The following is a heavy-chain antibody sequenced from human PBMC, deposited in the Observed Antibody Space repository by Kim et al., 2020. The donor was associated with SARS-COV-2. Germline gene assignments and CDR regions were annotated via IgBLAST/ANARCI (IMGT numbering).Heavy chain of an antibody. J-gene: IGHJ3*02. CDR2: ISWNSGSI. D-gene: IGHD4-17*01. CDR3: AKDIGSGDYPQDAFDI. V-gene: IGHV3-9*01. CDR1: GFTFDDYA. Sequence: GGSLRLSCAASGFTFDDYAMHWVRQAPGKGLEWVSGISWNSGSIGYADSVKGRFTISRDNAKNSLYLQMNSLRAEDTALYYCAKDIGSGDYPQDAFDIWGQGTMVTVSS.